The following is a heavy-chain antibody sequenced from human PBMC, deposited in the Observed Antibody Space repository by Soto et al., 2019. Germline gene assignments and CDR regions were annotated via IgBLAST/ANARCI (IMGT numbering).Heavy chain of an antibody. CDR1: GFTLTTW. V-gene: IGHV3-74*01. CDR2: LSGNGRII. Sequence: EVHLVESGGDLVQPGGSLRLSCAASGFTLTTWMHWVRQVPGKGLEWVSRLSGNGRIIDYADYVRGRFTISRDNAKNTLYLQMNSLRAEDTAVYFCVRDRDFYDGYETPGDAFDIWGQGTVVTVSS. J-gene: IGHJ3*02. CDR3: VRDRDFYDGYETPGDAFDI. D-gene: IGHD3-22*01.